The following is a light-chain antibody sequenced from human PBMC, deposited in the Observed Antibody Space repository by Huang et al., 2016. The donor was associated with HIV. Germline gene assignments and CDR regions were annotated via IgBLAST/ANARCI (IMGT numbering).Light chain of an antibody. Sequence: DIQMTQSPSSLSASVGDRVTITCRASQGLSNSLAWYQQKPGKAPKLLLYAASRLESGVPSRFGGSGSGTDYTLTISSLQPEDFATYHCQQYYSNPTFGPGTKVDI. CDR3: QQYYSNPT. CDR2: AAS. V-gene: IGKV1-NL1*01. J-gene: IGKJ3*01. CDR1: QGLSNS.